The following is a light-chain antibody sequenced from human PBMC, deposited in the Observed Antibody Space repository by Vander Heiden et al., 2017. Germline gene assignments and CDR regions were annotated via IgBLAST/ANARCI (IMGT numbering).Light chain of an antibody. J-gene: IGKJ1*01. Sequence: DIQMTQSPSTLSASVGDGVTISCRASQSISAWVAWYQQKPGKAPKLLIYRASTLETGVPSRFSGSGSGTEFTLTISSLQPDDFATYYCQQYNSYLWTFGQGTKVEIK. CDR2: RAS. V-gene: IGKV1-5*03. CDR3: QQYNSYLWT. CDR1: QSISAW.